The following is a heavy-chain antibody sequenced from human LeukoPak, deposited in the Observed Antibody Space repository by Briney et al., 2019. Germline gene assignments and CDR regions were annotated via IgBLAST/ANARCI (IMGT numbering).Heavy chain of an antibody. CDR1: GGSISSYY. CDR3: ARLGLGIDY. CDR2: IYYSGST. Sequence: SETLSLTCTVSGGSISSYYWSWIRQPPGKGLEWIGYIYYSGSTNYNPSLESRVTISVDTSKNQFSLKLSSVTAADTAVYYCARLGLGIDYWGQGILVTVSS. D-gene: IGHD3-16*01. J-gene: IGHJ4*02. V-gene: IGHV4-59*08.